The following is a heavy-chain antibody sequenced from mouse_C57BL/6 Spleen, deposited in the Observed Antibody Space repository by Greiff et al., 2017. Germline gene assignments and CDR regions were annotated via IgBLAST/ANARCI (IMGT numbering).Heavy chain of an antibody. V-gene: IGHV1-26*01. CDR3: ARNGITTVVATNWYFEV. CDR2: INPNNGGT. CDR1: GYTFTDYY. D-gene: IGHD1-1*01. Sequence: EVQLQESGPELVKPGASVKISCKASGYTFTDYYMNWVKQSHGKSLEWIGDINPNNGGTSYNQKFKGKSTLTVDKSSSTAYMELRSLTSEDSAVYYCARNGITTVVATNWYFEVWGTGTTVTVSS. J-gene: IGHJ1*03.